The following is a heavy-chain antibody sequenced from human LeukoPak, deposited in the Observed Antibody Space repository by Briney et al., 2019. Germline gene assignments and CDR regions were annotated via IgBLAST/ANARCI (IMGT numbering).Heavy chain of an antibody. V-gene: IGHV3-48*03. J-gene: IGHJ4*02. CDR1: GFTFSSYE. Sequence: GGSLRLSCAASGFTFSSYEMNWVRQAPGKGLEWVSYISSSGSTIYYPDSVKGRFTISRDNAKNSLYLQMNSLRAEGTAVYYCARTVGATDSLDYWGQGTLVTVSS. D-gene: IGHD1-26*01. CDR2: ISSSGSTI. CDR3: ARTVGATDSLDY.